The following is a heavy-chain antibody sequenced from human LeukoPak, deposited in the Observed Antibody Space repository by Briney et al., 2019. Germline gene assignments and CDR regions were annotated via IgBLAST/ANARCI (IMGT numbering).Heavy chain of an antibody. CDR3: ARDTEVVRLGY. V-gene: IGHV3-23*01. CDR2: VSNSGGST. D-gene: IGHD2-2*01. J-gene: IGHJ4*02. Sequence: GGSLRLSCAASGFTFSSYAMSWVRQAPGKGLEWVSTVSNSGGSTYYADSVKGRFTISRDNSKNTLYLQMNSLRAEDSAVYYCARDTEVVRLGYWGQGTLVTVSS. CDR1: GFTFSSYA.